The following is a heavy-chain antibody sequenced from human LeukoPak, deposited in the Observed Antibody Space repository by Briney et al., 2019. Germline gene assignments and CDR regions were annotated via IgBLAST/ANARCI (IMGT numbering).Heavy chain of an antibody. J-gene: IGHJ4*02. V-gene: IGHV1-18*01. CDR1: GYTFNSHG. CDR2: ISAYIGNT. Sequence: ASVKVSCKASGYTFNSHGISWVRQAPGQGLEWMGWISAYIGNTNYAQKFQGRVTITADESTSTAYMELSSLRSEDTAVYYCARMGGYNRFGELQTDYWGQGTLVTVSS. D-gene: IGHD3-10*01. CDR3: ARMGGYNRFGELQTDY.